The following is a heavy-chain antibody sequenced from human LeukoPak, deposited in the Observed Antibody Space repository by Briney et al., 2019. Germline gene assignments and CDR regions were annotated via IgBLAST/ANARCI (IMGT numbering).Heavy chain of an antibody. Sequence: SETLSLTCTVSGGSISSGSYYWSWIRQPAGQGLDWIGRIYTSGSTNYNPSLKSRVTISVDTSKTQFSLKLSSVTAADTAVYYCARGVTLRLYYYYYYMDVWGKGTTVTVSS. D-gene: IGHD2-21*02. CDR3: ARGVTLRLYYYYYYMDV. J-gene: IGHJ6*03. V-gene: IGHV4-61*02. CDR1: GGSISSGSYY. CDR2: IYTSGST.